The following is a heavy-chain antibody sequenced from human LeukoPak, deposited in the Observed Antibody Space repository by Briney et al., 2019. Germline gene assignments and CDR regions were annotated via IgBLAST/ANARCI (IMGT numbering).Heavy chain of an antibody. D-gene: IGHD4-11*01. CDR1: GYTFTSYD. CDR3: ARGYSNYDFDYYYYMDV. V-gene: IGHV1-8*01. CDR2: MSPNSGNT. J-gene: IGHJ6*03. Sequence: VASVKVSCKASGYTFTSYDINWVRQATGQGLEWMGWMSPNSGNTGYAQKFQGRVTMTRNTSISTAYMELSSLRSEDTAVYYCARGYSNYDFDYYYYMDVWGKGTTVTVSS.